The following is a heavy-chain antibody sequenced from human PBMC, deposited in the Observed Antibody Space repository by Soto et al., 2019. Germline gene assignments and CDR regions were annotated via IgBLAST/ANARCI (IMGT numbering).Heavy chain of an antibody. CDR1: GFTFSSYG. Sequence: GGSLRLSCAASGFTFSSYGMHWVRQAPGKGLEWVAVIWYDGSNKYYADSVKGRFTISRDNSKNTLYLQMNSLRAEDTAVYYCAREWTVVTPEDYYYYGMDVWGQGTTGTVSS. CDR2: IWYDGSNK. D-gene: IGHD2-21*02. J-gene: IGHJ6*02. V-gene: IGHV3-33*01. CDR3: AREWTVVTPEDYYYYGMDV.